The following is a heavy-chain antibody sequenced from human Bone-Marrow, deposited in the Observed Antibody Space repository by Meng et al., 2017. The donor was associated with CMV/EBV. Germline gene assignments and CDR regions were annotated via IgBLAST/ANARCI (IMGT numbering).Heavy chain of an antibody. J-gene: IGHJ6*02. CDR2: IYYSGST. Sequence: GSLRLSCTVSGGSISSSSYYWGWIRQPPGKGLEWIGSIYYSGSTYYNPSLKSRVTISVDTSKNKFSLKLSSVTAADTAVYYCARGLFDSSSWDRIFYYYYGMDVWGQGTTVTVSS. CDR1: GGSISSSSYY. D-gene: IGHD6-13*01. V-gene: IGHV4-39*07. CDR3: ARGLFDSSSWDRIFYYYYGMDV.